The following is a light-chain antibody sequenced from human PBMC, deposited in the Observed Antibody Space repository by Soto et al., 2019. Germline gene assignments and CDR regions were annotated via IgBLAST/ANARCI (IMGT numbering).Light chain of an antibody. Sequence: DIQMPQSPSTLSGSVGDRVTITCRASQTISSWLAWYQQKPGKAPKLLIYNASTLKSGVPSRFSGSGSGTEFTLTISSLQPDDFATYYCQHYNSYSEAFGQGTKVELK. V-gene: IGKV1-5*03. CDR2: NAS. CDR3: QHYNSYSEA. J-gene: IGKJ1*01. CDR1: QTISSW.